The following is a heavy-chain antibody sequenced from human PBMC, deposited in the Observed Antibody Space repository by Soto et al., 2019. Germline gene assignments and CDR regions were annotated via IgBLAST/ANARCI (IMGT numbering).Heavy chain of an antibody. CDR1: GGTFSSYA. CDR3: ARDRIAGSKYYYGMDV. CDR2: IIPIFGTE. J-gene: IGHJ6*02. D-gene: IGHD6-13*01. V-gene: IGHV1-69*01. Sequence: QVQLVQSGAEVKKPGSLVRVSCKASGGTFSSYAISWVRQAPGQGLEWLGGIIPIFGTENYAQKFQGRGTITADESTSTAYMELSSLRSEDTAVYYCARDRIAGSKYYYGMDVWGQGTTVTVSS.